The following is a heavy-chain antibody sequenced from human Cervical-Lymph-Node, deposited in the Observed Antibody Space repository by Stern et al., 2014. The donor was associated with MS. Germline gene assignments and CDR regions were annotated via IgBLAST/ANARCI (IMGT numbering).Heavy chain of an antibody. CDR3: ARGASSWYSDS. V-gene: IGHV1-69*01. Sequence: QVQLVQSGAELKKPASSVKVSCKSYGATFSSDAISWVRQAPRQGLEWMGGIIPRTEIANYGQKFQGRVTITADESTSTAYMDLSGLTSDDTAVYYCARGASSWYSDSWGQGTLVIVSP. CDR1: GATFSSDA. CDR2: IIPRTEIA. D-gene: IGHD6-13*01. J-gene: IGHJ5*01.